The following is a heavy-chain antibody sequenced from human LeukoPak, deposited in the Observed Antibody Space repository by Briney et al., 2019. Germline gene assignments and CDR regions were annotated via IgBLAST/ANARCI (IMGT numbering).Heavy chain of an antibody. CDR1: GFTFSNAW. D-gene: IGHD3-10*01. V-gene: IGHV3-7*03. CDR3: AREGWFGESTLYNWFDP. CDR2: INQDGSEK. J-gene: IGHJ5*02. Sequence: GGSLRLSCAASGSSGFTFSNAWMTWVRQAPGKGLEWVANINQDGSEKYYVDSVKGRFTISRDNAKNSQYLQMNSLRAEDTAVYYCAREGWFGESTLYNWFDPWGQGTLVIVSS.